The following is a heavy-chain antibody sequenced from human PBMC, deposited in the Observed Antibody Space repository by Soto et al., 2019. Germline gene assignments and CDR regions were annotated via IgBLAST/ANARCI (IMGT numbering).Heavy chain of an antibody. J-gene: IGHJ6*03. Sequence: EVQLLESGGGLVQPGGSLILSCAASGFTFSSYAMSWVRQAPGKGLEWVSAISGSGGSTDYADSVKGRFTISRDNSKNTLYLQMNNLRAEDTAVYYCATPGRFRDYYYYMDVWGKGTTVTVSS. V-gene: IGHV3-23*01. D-gene: IGHD3-10*01. CDR3: ATPGRFRDYYYYMDV. CDR1: GFTFSSYA. CDR2: ISGSGGST.